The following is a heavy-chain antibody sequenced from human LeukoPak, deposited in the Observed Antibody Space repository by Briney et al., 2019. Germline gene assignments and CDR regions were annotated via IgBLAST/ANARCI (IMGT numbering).Heavy chain of an antibody. Sequence: SETLSLTCTVSGGSISSYYWSWIRQPAGKGLEWIGRIYTRGSTNYNPSLKSRVTMSVDTSKNQFSLHLSSVTAADTAVYYCARAWDYITVTTDFDYWGQGILVTVSS. V-gene: IGHV4-4*07. J-gene: IGHJ4*02. CDR2: IYTRGST. CDR1: GGSISSYY. D-gene: IGHD4-17*01. CDR3: ARAWDYITVTTDFDY.